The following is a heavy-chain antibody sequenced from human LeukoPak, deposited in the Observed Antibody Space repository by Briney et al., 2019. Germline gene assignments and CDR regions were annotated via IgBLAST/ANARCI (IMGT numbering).Heavy chain of an antibody. J-gene: IGHJ3*02. CDR3: ARGRSSHAFDI. Sequence: SETLSLTCAVSGGSISSGGYSWSWTRQPPGKGLEWIGCIYYSGSTNYNPSLKSRVTISVDTSKNQFSLKLSSVTAADTAVYYCARGRSSHAFDIWGQGTMVTVSS. V-gene: IGHV4-61*08. D-gene: IGHD6-6*01. CDR2: IYYSGST. CDR1: GGSISSGGYS.